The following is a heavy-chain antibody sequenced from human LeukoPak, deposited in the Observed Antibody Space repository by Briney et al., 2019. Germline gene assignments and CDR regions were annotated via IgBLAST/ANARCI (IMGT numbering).Heavy chain of an antibody. J-gene: IGHJ4*02. Sequence: SETLSLTCTVSGGSISSSSYYWGWIRQPPGKGLEWIGSIYYSGSTYYNPSLKSRVTISVDTSKNQFSLKLSSVTAADTAVYYCARGDCSSTSCYDYWGQGTLVTVSS. CDR3: ARGDCSSTSCYDY. CDR1: GGSISSSSYY. CDR2: IYYSGST. D-gene: IGHD2-2*01. V-gene: IGHV4-39*01.